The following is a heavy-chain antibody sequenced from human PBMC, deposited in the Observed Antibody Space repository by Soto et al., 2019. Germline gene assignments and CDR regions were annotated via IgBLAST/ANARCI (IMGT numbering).Heavy chain of an antibody. V-gene: IGHV4-4*02. CDR1: GDSISSTHW. D-gene: IGHD2-15*01. CDR3: AGGFSGYCSGGSCSSFDY. Sequence: SETLSLTCAVSGDSISSTHWWTWVRQPPGKGLEYIGQIFHSGITNYNPSLESRVTISLGKSKSQFSLELNSVTGADTAIYYCAGGFSGYCSGGSCSSFDYWGQGTLVTVSS. J-gene: IGHJ4*02. CDR2: IFHSGIT.